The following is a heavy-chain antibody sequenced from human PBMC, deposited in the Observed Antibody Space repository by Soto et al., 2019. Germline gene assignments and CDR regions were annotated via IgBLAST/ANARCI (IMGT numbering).Heavy chain of an antibody. V-gene: IGHV3-23*01. Sequence: EVQLLESGGGLVQPGGSLRVSCAASGFTFSDYSMSWVRQAPGKGLEWVSSIHSSGDSTYYADSVKGRFTISRDNSKNTVFLLMNGLRAEDTAVYYCAKIVIPSAVNDAVDVWGQGTMVCVSS. CDR3: AKIVIPSAVNDAVDV. CDR1: GFTFSDYS. J-gene: IGHJ3*01. CDR2: IHSSGDST. D-gene: IGHD3-16*02.